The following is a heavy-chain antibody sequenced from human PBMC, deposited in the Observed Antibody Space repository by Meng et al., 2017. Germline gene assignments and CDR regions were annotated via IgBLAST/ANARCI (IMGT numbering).Heavy chain of an antibody. V-gene: IGHV5-51*01. Sequence: GGSLRLSCMVSGYSFTSYWIGWVRQMPGKGLEWMGIIYPGDSDTRYSPSFQGQVTISADKSISTAYLQWSRLNASDTAMYYCARQKLNLNYYDSSGYYHDAFDIWGQGTMVTVSS. D-gene: IGHD3-22*01. CDR2: IYPGDSDT. CDR3: ARQKLNLNYYDSSGYYHDAFDI. CDR1: GYSFTSYW. J-gene: IGHJ3*02.